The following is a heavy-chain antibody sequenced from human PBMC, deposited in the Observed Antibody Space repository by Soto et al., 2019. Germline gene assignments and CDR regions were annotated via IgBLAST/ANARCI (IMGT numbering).Heavy chain of an antibody. CDR3: AREGSYSAYNFAHGIQLWSFDF. CDR2: IFSSGST. J-gene: IGHJ4*02. V-gene: IGHV4-4*07. Sequence: SETLSLTCTVSVGSINTFYWSWCRQPAGKGLEWIGRIFSSGSTSFNPSLESRVAMSVDTSKNHFSLNLSSVTAADMAVYYCAREGSYSAYNFAHGIQLWSFDFWGQGALVTVSS. CDR1: VGSINTFY. D-gene: IGHD5-12*01.